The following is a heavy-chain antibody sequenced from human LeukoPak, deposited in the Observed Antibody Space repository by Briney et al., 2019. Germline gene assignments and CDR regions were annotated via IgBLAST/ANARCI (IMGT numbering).Heavy chain of an antibody. CDR2: INHSGST. V-gene: IGHV4-34*01. D-gene: IGHD3-10*01. Sequence: SETLSLTCAVYGGSFSGYYWSWIRQPPGKGLEWIGEINHSGSTYYNPSLKSRVTISVDTSKNQFSLKLSSVTAADTAVYYCARHADYYGSGSPNFDYWGQGTLVTVSS. CDR1: GGSFSGYY. CDR3: ARHADYYGSGSPNFDY. J-gene: IGHJ4*02.